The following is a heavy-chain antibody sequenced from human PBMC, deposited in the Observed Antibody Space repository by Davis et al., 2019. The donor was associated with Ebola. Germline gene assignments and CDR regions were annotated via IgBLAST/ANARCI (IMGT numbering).Heavy chain of an antibody. D-gene: IGHD4-17*01. V-gene: IGHV4-59*01. CDR1: GGSFSGYY. Sequence: SETLSLTCAVYGGSFSGYYWSWIRQPPGKGLEWIGYIYYSGSTNYNPSLKSRVTISVDTSKNQFSLKLSSVTAADTAVYYCTREGTTVTSGWFDPWGQGTLVTVSS. J-gene: IGHJ5*02. CDR2: IYYSGST. CDR3: TREGTTVTSGWFDP.